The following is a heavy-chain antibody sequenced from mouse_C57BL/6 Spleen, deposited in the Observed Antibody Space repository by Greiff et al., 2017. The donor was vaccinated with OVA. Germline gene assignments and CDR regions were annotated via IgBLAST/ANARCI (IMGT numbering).Heavy chain of an antibody. D-gene: IGHD3-2*02. V-gene: IGHV1-52*01. J-gene: IGHJ3*01. CDR2: IDPSDSET. Sequence: QVQLQQPGAELVRPGSSVKLSCKASGYTFTSYWMHWVKQRPIQGLEWIGNIDPSDSETHYNQKFKDKATLTVDKSSSTAYMQLSSLTSEDSVVYYCARGDRAAQATYAYWGQGTLVTVSA. CDR3: ARGDRAAQATYAY. CDR1: GYTFTSYW.